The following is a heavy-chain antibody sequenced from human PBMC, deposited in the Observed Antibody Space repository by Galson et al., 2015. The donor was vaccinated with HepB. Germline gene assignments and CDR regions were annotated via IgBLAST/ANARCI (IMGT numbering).Heavy chain of an antibody. J-gene: IGHJ4*02. Sequence: SETLSLTCAVSGGSISSSNWWSWVRQPPGKGLEWIGEIYHSGRTNYNASLKSRVNISVDKSKNQFSLKLSSVTAAETAVYYCVRGGAGGGFDSWGQGTLVTVSS. D-gene: IGHD1-26*01. CDR2: IYHSGRT. CDR3: VRGGAGGGFDS. CDR1: GGSISSSNW. V-gene: IGHV4-4*02.